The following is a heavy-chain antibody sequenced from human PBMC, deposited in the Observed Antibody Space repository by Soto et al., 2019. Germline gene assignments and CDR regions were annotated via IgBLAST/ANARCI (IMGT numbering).Heavy chain of an antibody. J-gene: IGHJ5*02. CDR2: IYYSGST. V-gene: IGHV4-59*08. CDR3: ARQNAAVTGGEDWFDP. CDR1: GASISNYY. D-gene: IGHD4-17*01. Sequence: QVQLQESGPGLVKPSETLSLTCTVSGASISNYYWSWIRQPPGKRLEWIGYIYYSGSTNYNPSLTSLFTISVDTSKNQFSLKLNSVTAADTAVYYCARQNAAVTGGEDWFDPWGQGTLVTVSS.